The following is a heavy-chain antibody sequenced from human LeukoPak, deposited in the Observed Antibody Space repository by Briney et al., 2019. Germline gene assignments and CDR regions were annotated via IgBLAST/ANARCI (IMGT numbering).Heavy chain of an antibody. CDR1: GYTFTGYY. CDR2: INPNSGGT. D-gene: IGHD3-10*01. Sequence: ASVKVSCKASGYTFTGYYMHWVRQAPGQGLEWMGWINPNSGGTNYAQKFQGRVTMTRDTSISIAYLELSRLRSDDTAVYCCARGAGLLWFGELFYWGQGTLVTVSS. J-gene: IGHJ4*02. CDR3: ARGAGLLWFGELFY. V-gene: IGHV1-2*02.